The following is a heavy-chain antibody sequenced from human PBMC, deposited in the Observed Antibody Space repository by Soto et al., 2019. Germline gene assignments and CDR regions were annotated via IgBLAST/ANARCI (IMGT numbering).Heavy chain of an antibody. J-gene: IGHJ6*02. CDR1: GYTFTGYY. CDR2: INPNSGGT. CDR3: ARVSFWRSTSVYHFYGMDV. Sequence: ASVKVSCKASGYTFTGYYIHWVRQAPGQGLEWMGWINPNSGGTNYAQKFQGWVTMTRDTSISTAYMELSRLRSDDTAVYYCARVSFWRSTSVYHFYGMDVWGHGTTVTVSS. D-gene: IGHD3-3*01. V-gene: IGHV1-2*04.